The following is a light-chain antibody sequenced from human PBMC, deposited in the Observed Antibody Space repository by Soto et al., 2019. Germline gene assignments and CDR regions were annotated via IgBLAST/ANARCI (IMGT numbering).Light chain of an antibody. CDR1: QSVSSN. CDR2: GAS. V-gene: IGKV3D-15*01. J-gene: IGKJ1*01. CDR3: QQYNKGPVT. Sequence: EIVMSQSPATLSVSPGERATLSCRASQSVSSNLAWYQQKPGQAPRLLIYGASSRATGIPDRFSGSGSGTDFTLTISRLEPEDFAVYYCQQYNKGPVTFGQGTKVDI.